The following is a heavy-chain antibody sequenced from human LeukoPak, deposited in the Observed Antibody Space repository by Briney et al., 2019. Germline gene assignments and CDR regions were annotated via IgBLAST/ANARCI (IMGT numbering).Heavy chain of an antibody. J-gene: IGHJ5*02. CDR3: ARVEGSGWSPRAFDP. Sequence: SETLSLTCTVSGGSIGSGSYYWGWIRQPPGKGLEWIGSIYYSGSTNYNPSLKSRVTISVDTSKNQSSLYLSSVTAADTAVYYCARVEGSGWSPRAFDPWGQGTLVTVSS. D-gene: IGHD6-19*01. V-gene: IGHV4-39*01. CDR2: IYYSGST. CDR1: GGSIGSGSYY.